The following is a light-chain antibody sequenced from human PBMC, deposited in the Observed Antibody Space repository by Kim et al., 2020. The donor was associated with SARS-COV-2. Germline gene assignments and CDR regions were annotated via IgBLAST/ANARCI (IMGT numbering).Light chain of an antibody. V-gene: IGLV3-19*01. J-gene: IGLJ1*01. CDR3: NSRDSSGHHHV. CDR1: SLRNYY. CDR2: GKN. Sequence: SSELTQDPAVSVALGQTIRITCQGDSLRNYYASWYQQKPGQAPVLVIYGKNNRPSGIPDRFSGSISGTPASLTITGAQAEDEADYYCNSRDSSGHHHVFG.